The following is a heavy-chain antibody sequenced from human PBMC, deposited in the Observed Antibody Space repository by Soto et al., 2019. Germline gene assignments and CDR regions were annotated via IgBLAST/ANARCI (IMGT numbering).Heavy chain of an antibody. CDR3: ARTPPVVAATEGAFGI. V-gene: IGHV5-10-1*01. D-gene: IGHD2-15*01. CDR1: GYSFTSYW. J-gene: IGHJ3*02. CDR2: IDPSDSYT. Sequence: AGESLKISCKGSGYSFTSYWISWVRQMPGKGLEWMGRIDPSDSYTNYSPSFQGHVTISADKSISTAYLQWSSLKASDTAMYYCARTPPVVAATEGAFGIWGQGTMVTVSS.